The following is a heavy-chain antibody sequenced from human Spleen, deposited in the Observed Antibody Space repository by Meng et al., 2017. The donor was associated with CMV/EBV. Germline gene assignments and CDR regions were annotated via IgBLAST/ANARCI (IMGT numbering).Heavy chain of an antibody. CDR1: YD. CDR2: INPNNGDT. J-gene: IGHJ6*02. D-gene: IGHD6-13*01. V-gene: IGHV1-8*01. CDR3: ARVEGPAGAMLKYFYYYGMEV. Sequence: YDLNWVRQAPGQGLEWMGWINPNNGDTGYAQEFQGRVTMTRDTSISTVYMELSSLRSEDTAIYYCARVEGPAGAMLKYFYYYGMEVWGQGTTVTVSS.